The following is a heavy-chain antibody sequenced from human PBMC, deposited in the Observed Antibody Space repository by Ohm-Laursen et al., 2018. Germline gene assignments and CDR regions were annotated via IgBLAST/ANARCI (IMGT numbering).Heavy chain of an antibody. J-gene: IGHJ6*02. D-gene: IGHD6-13*01. V-gene: IGHV3-69-1*01. CDR1: GFTFSPTG. CDR3: ARDGSGWSRDV. Sequence: SLRLSCAASGFTFSPTGMTWVRQAPGKGLEWVSTISFTSDPYYAESLRGRFTVPRDNTRNSVYLQMNSLRDEDTGVYYCARDGSGWSRDVWGQGTTVIVSS. CDR2: ISFTSDP.